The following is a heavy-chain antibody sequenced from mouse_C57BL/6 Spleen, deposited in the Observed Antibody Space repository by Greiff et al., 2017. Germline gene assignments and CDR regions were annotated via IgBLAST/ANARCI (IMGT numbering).Heavy chain of an antibody. Sequence: QVQLQQSGAELVRPGASVKLSCKASGYTFTDYYINWVKQRPGQGLEWIARIYPGSGNTYYNEKFKGKATLTAEKSSSTAYMQLSSLTSEDSAVYFCGYYYGSSSYAMDYWGQGTSVTVSS. J-gene: IGHJ4*01. CDR2: IYPGSGNT. D-gene: IGHD1-1*01. CDR3: GYYYGSSSYAMDY. V-gene: IGHV1-76*01. CDR1: GYTFTDYY.